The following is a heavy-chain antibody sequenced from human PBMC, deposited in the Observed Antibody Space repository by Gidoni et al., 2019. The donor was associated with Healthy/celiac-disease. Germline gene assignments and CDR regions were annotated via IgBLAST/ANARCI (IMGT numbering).Heavy chain of an antibody. Sequence: EVQLVESGGGLVKPGGSLRLSCAASGFTFSSYSMNCVRQAPGKGLEWVSSISSSSSYIYYADSVKGRFTISRDNAKNSLYLQMNSLRAEDTAVYYCARDRGAGGFLEGDAFDIWGQGTMVTVAS. V-gene: IGHV3-21*01. D-gene: IGHD3-3*01. J-gene: IGHJ3*02. CDR3: ARDRGAGGFLEGDAFDI. CDR2: ISSSSSYI. CDR1: GFTFSSYS.